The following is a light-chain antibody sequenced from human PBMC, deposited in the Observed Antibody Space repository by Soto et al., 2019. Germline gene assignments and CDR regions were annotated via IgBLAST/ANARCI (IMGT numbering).Light chain of an antibody. CDR1: QSVRSY. Sequence: EIVLTQSPATLSLSPGERATLSCRASQSVRSYLAWYQQKPGQAPRLLIHDASSRATGIPDRFSGSGSGTDFTLTIRRLEPEDSAVYYCQQRTNWPTSTFGQGTRLEIK. V-gene: IGKV3-11*01. CDR3: QQRTNWPTST. CDR2: DAS. J-gene: IGKJ5*01.